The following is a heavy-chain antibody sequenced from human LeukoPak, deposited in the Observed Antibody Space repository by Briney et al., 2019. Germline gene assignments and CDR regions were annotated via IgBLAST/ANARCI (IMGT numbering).Heavy chain of an antibody. CDR2: IFYSGST. Sequence: SETLSLTCTVSGGSISSFYWSWIRQPPGKGLEWIGYIFYSGSTNYNPSLKSRVTISVDTSKNQFSLNLRSVTAADTAMYYCASRSSSWYSVDYWGQGTLVTVSS. CDR1: GGSISSFY. J-gene: IGHJ4*02. V-gene: IGHV4-59*01. D-gene: IGHD6-13*01. CDR3: ASRSSSWYSVDY.